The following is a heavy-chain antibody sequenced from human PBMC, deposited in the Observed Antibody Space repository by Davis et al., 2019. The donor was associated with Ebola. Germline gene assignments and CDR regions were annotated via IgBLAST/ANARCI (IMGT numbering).Heavy chain of an antibody. CDR1: GYTFTSYY. CDR2: INPSGGST. J-gene: IGHJ5*02. D-gene: IGHD3-3*01. CDR3: ARTDDFWSGYNWFDP. Sequence: ASVKVSCKASGYTFTSYYMHWVRQAPGQGLEWMGIINPSGGSTSYAQKFQGRVTMTRDTSISTAYMELSRLRSDDTAVYYCARTDDFWSGYNWFDPWGQGTLVTVSS. V-gene: IGHV1-46*01.